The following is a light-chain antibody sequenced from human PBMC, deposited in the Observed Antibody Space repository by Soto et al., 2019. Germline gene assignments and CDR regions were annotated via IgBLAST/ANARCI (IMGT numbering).Light chain of an antibody. Sequence: EIVLTQSPGTLSLSPGERATLSCRASQSVSNNYLAWYQQKLGQAPRLLIFGASSRATGIPDRFSGSGSGTDFTLTISRLEPEDFTVYYCQKYGTSPGTFGQGTKVAIK. CDR3: QKYGTSPGT. V-gene: IGKV3-20*01. CDR2: GAS. CDR1: QSVSNNY. J-gene: IGKJ1*01.